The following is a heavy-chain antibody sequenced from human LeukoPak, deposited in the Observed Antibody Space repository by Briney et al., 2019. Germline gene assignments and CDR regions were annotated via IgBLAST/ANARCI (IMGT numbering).Heavy chain of an antibody. D-gene: IGHD2-21*02. CDR3: ARSPSCGGDCFNYYFDS. Sequence: GGSLRLSCAASGFTFSSHAMHWVRQAPGKGLEYVSAISGNGGNTFYANSVKGRFTISRDNSKNTLYLQMDSLRAEDMAVYYCARSPSCGGDCFNYYFDSWAKRTLVTVSS. V-gene: IGHV3-64*01. CDR1: GFTFSSHA. CDR2: ISGNGGNT. J-gene: IGHJ4*02.